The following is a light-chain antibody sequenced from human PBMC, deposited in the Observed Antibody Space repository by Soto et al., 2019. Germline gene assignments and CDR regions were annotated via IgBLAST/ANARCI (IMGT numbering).Light chain of an antibody. CDR1: QSISSN. J-gene: IGKJ1*01. CDR3: QQYDGWPRT. CDR2: NAL. V-gene: IGKV3-15*01. Sequence: EIVMTQSPVTLSVSPGERATLSCRATQSISSNLAWYQQRPGQAPRLLIYNALTRASGIPGRFSGSVSGTEFTLTISSLQSEDFAVYYCQQYDGWPRTFGQGTKVEVK.